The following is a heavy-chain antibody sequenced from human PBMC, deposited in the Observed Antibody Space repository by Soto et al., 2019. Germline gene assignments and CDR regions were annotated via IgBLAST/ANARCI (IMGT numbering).Heavy chain of an antibody. CDR3: ARVSPYYYDSSGYYYVASGGFDY. Sequence: GGSLRRSCAASGFTFSSYEMNWVRQAPGKGLEWVSYISSSGSTIYYADSVKGRFTISRDNAKNSLYLQMNSLRAEDTAVYYCARVSPYYYDSSGYYYVASGGFDYWGQGTLVTVSS. D-gene: IGHD3-22*01. V-gene: IGHV3-48*03. CDR1: GFTFSSYE. CDR2: ISSSGSTI. J-gene: IGHJ4*02.